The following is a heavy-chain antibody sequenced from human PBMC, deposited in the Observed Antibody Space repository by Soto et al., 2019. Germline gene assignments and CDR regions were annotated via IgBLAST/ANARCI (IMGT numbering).Heavy chain of an antibody. CDR2: IYYTGNT. J-gene: IGHJ4*02. V-gene: IGHV4-31*03. CDR3: ASGHDAYKVRY. Sequence: PSETLSLTCTVSGGSISSGGTGSYWTWIRQLPGKGLEWIGYIYYTGNTYYNPSLKSRPTISIDTSENQFSLKLTSVTAADTAVYFCASGHDAYKVRYWGQGTLVTVYS. CDR1: GGSISSGGTGSY. D-gene: IGHD1-1*01.